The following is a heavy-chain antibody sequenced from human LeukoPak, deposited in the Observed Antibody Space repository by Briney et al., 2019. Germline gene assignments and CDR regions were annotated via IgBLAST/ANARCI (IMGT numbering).Heavy chain of an antibody. D-gene: IGHD3-10*01. CDR2: INHSGST. Sequence: PSETLSLTCTVSGYSISSGYYWSWIRQPPGKGLEWIGEINHSGSTNYNPSLKSRVTISVDTSKNQFSLKLSSVTAADTAVYYCARQGSITMVRGVTTGYFDYWGQGTLVTVSS. J-gene: IGHJ4*02. CDR1: GYSISSGYY. V-gene: IGHV4-38-2*02. CDR3: ARQGSITMVRGVTTGYFDY.